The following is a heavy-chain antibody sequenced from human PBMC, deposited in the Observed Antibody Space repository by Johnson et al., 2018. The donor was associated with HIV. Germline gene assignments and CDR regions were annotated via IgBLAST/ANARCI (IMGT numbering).Heavy chain of an antibody. CDR3: AREGITMIVVVIKGAFEI. D-gene: IGHD3-22*01. CDR1: GFTFSSYA. Sequence: QVQLVESGGGVVQPGRSLRLSCAASGFTFSSYAMHWVRQAPGKGLEWVAVISYDGSNKYYADSVKGRFTISRDNSKNTLYLQMNSLSAEDTAVYYCAREGITMIVVVIKGAFEIWGQGTMVTVSS. J-gene: IGHJ3*02. CDR2: ISYDGSNK. V-gene: IGHV3-30-3*01.